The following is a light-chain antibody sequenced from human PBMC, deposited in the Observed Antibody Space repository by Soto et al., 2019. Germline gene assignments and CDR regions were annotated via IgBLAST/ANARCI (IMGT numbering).Light chain of an antibody. CDR1: QSVSSNY. CDR3: QQYGSSPST. V-gene: IGKV3-20*01. Sequence: EIVLTQSPGTLSLSPGERATLSCRASQSVSSNYITWYQQKPGQAPRRLIFGASSRATGIPDRFSGSGSGTDFTLTISRLEPEDFAVYYCQQYGSSPSTFGQGTKVDSK. CDR2: GAS. J-gene: IGKJ1*01.